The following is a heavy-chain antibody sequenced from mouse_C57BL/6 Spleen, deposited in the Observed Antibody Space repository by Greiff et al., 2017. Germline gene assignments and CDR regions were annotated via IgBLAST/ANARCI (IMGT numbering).Heavy chain of an antibody. Sequence: QVQLQQPGAELVKPGASVKMSCKASGYTFTSYWITWVKQRPGQGLEWIGDIYPGSGSTNYNEKFTSKATLTVDTSSSTAYMQLNSRTSEDSAVYYCARANSPYYYGSWYFDYWGKGTTLTVSS. V-gene: IGHV1-55*01. CDR2: IYPGSGST. CDR3: ARANSPYYYGSWYFDY. D-gene: IGHD1-1*01. CDR1: GYTFTSYW. J-gene: IGHJ2*01.